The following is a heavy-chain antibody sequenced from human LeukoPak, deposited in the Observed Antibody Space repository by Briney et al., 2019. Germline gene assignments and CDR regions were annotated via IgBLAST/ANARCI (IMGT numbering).Heavy chain of an antibody. Sequence: KASETLSLTCTVTGGAISSYYWSWIRQPPGKGLEWIGYIYYSGGTNYNPSLKSRVTISVDTSKNQFSLKLSSVTAADTAVYYCARDAHDYGDYYFDYWGQGTLVTVSS. CDR2: IYYSGGT. CDR3: ARDAHDYGDYYFDY. V-gene: IGHV4-59*01. D-gene: IGHD4-17*01. J-gene: IGHJ4*02. CDR1: GGAISSYY.